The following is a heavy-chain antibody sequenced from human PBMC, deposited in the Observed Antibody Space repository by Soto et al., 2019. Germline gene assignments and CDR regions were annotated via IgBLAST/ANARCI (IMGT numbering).Heavy chain of an antibody. CDR3: ARDGYYYDSSGYNYNWFDP. V-gene: IGHV1-69*12. D-gene: IGHD3-22*01. CDR2: IIPIFGTA. J-gene: IGHJ5*02. Sequence: QVQLVQSGAEVKKPGSSVKVSCKASGGTFSSYAISWVRQAPGQGLEWMGGIIPIFGTANYAQKFQGRVTITADESTSTAYMDLSSLRSEDTAVYYCARDGYYYDSSGYNYNWFDPWGQGTLVTVSS. CDR1: GGTFSSYA.